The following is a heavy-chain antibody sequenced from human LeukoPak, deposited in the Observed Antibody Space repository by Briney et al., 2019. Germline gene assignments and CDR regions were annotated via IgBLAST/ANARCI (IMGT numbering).Heavy chain of an antibody. Sequence: GGSLRLSCTTSGFTFHDYTVSWVRQAPGKGLEWVGFIRGKAFGETIEYAASVRGRFTISRDDSKSTAYLQMNSLKTEDTAVYYCTRGFTIHMDVWGKGTTVTVSS. J-gene: IGHJ6*03. CDR2: IRGKAFGETI. CDR3: TRGFTIHMDV. D-gene: IGHD3-3*01. V-gene: IGHV3-49*04. CDR1: GFTFHDYT.